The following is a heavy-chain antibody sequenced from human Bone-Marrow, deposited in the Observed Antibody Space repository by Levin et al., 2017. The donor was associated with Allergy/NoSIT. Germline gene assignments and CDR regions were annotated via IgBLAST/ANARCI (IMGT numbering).Heavy chain of an antibody. D-gene: IGHD3-3*01. CDR2: IKQDGSEK. J-gene: IGHJ4*02. CDR1: GFTFSSYW. V-gene: IGHV3-7*01. Sequence: PGGSLRLSCAASGFTFSSYWMSWVRQAPGKGLEWVANIKQDGSEKYYVDSVKGRFTISRDNAKNSLYLQMNSLRAEDTAVYYCARVMSGYSPHFDYWGQGTLVTVSS. CDR3: ARVMSGYSPHFDY.